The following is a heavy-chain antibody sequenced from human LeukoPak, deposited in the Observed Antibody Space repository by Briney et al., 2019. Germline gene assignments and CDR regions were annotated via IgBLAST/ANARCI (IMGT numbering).Heavy chain of an antibody. CDR3: ARGQMIDY. D-gene: IGHD5-24*01. CDR2: INSDGSSS. V-gene: IGHV3-74*01. Sequence: GGSLRLSCAASGFTFSIYWMNWVRQAPGKGLVWVSHINSDGSSSNYADSVKGRFTISRDNAKNTLYMQMNSLRAEDTAVYFCARGQMIDYWGQGTLVTVSS. CDR1: GFTFSIYW. J-gene: IGHJ4*02.